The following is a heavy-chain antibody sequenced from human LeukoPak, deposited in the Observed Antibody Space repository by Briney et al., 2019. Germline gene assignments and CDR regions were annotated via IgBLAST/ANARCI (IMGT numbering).Heavy chain of an antibody. CDR3: ARSLPYGTTWYGRSDF. CDR2: IRQDGDTK. D-gene: IGHD6-13*01. CDR1: GFTFSSYG. J-gene: IGHJ4*02. V-gene: IGHV3-7*03. Sequence: GRSLRLSCAASGFTFSSYGMHWVRQAPGKGLEWVANIRQDGDTKYYVDSVKGRFTISRDNVMNSLYLQMNSLRAEDTAIYYCARSLPYGTTWYGRSDFWGQGTLVTVSS.